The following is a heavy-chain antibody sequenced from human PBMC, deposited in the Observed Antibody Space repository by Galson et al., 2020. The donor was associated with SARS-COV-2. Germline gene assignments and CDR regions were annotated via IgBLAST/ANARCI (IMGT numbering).Heavy chain of an antibody. Sequence: SDTLSLTSAISFASITSGTYSWGRIRQPPGQGLEWIGDMHHGGSTYYNPSLKSRVTISVDRSKNQFSLRLSAVTAADTAVYDCARVGGWRKYESGSGNGFDPWGQGALVTVSS. J-gene: IGHJ5*02. D-gene: IGHD3-10*01. CDR2: MHHGGST. CDR3: ARVGGWRKYESGSGNGFDP. V-gene: IGHV4-30-2*01. CDR1: FASITSGTYS.